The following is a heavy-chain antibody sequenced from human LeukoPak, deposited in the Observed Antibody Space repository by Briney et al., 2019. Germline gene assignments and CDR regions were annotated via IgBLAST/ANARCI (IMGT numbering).Heavy chain of an antibody. CDR3: AKGSGNSCYYNLDV. CDR1: GFTFTNYA. Sequence: GGSLRLSCAASGFTFTNYAMTWVRQAPGKGLEWVSVISAGGDNTYYGDSMKGRFIISRDNSKNTLYLQMNSLRVEDTAVYYCAKGSGNSCYYNLDVWGQGTTVTVSS. J-gene: IGHJ6*02. D-gene: IGHD2-15*01. CDR2: ISAGGDNT. V-gene: IGHV3-23*01.